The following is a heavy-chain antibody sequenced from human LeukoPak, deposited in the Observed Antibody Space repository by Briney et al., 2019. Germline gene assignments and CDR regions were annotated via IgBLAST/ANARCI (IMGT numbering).Heavy chain of an antibody. CDR1: GFTFSSYS. CDR2: ISSSGSTI. J-gene: IGHJ3*02. V-gene: IGHV3-48*04. Sequence: PGGSLRLSCAASGFTFSSYSMNWIRQAPGKGLEWVSYISSSGSTIYYADSVKGRFTISRDNAKNSLYLQMNSLRAEDTAVYYCASLKGVNTVLSDAFDIWGQGTMVTVSS. D-gene: IGHD3-16*01. CDR3: ASLKGVNTVLSDAFDI.